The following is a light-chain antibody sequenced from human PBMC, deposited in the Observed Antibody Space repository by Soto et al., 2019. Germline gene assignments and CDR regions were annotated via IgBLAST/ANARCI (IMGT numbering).Light chain of an antibody. CDR1: QNINRR. V-gene: IGKV1-5*01. CDR3: QKYNNWPLT. Sequence: DIQMTQSPSTLSASVGDRVTITCRASQNINRRLAWYQQKPGKAPNLLIYDASSLESGVPARFSGGGSGTEFTLTISSLQSEDFAVYYCQKYNNWPLTCGGGTKVDIK. J-gene: IGKJ4*01. CDR2: DAS.